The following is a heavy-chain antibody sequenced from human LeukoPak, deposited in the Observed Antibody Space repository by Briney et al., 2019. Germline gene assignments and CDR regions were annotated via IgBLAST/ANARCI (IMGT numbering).Heavy chain of an antibody. J-gene: IGHJ2*01. CDR1: GFTFTGFA. V-gene: IGHV3-23*01. CDR3: ARDLGRFGWYFDL. D-gene: IGHD3-10*01. Sequence: PGGSLRLSCAASGFTFTGFAMTWVRQAPGKGLKWVSSISGSGGSTYYADSVKGRFTISRDNAKNSLYLQMNSLRAEDTAVYYCARDLGRFGWYFDLWGRGTLVTVSS. CDR2: ISGSGGST.